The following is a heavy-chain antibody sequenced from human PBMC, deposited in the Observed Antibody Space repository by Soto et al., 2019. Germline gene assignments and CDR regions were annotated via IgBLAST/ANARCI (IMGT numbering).Heavy chain of an antibody. D-gene: IGHD3-22*01. CDR1: GFTFGDYA. Sequence: SLRLSCTASGFTFGDYAMSWVRQAPVKVLEWVGFIRSKAYGGTTEYAASVKGRFTISRDDSKSIAYLQMNSLKTEDKAVYYCTRRLYYDSSGYQYYFDYWGQGTLVTVYS. CDR2: IRSKAYGGTT. V-gene: IGHV3-49*04. CDR3: TRRLYYDSSGYQYYFDY. J-gene: IGHJ4*02.